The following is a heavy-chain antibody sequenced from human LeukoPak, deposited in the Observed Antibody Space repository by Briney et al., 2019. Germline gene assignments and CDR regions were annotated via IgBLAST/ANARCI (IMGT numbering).Heavy chain of an antibody. CDR1: GFSFSDYR. Sequence: GGSLRLSCAASGFSFSDYRMTWVRQAPGKGLEWVANINQYGNEKYYVDSVKGRFTISRDNGKNSLYLQMSSLRAEDTAVYYCARDSGWYFNYWGQGTLVTVSS. CDR2: INQYGNEK. V-gene: IGHV3-7*03. D-gene: IGHD6-19*01. J-gene: IGHJ4*02. CDR3: ARDSGWYFNY.